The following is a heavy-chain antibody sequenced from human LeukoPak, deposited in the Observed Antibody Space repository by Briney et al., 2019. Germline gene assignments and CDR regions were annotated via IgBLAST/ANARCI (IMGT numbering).Heavy chain of an antibody. J-gene: IGHJ5*02. V-gene: IGHV3-30*04. CDR1: GFTFSSYA. D-gene: IGHD3-10*01. CDR3: ARDLESKGNYYGSGSFLFDP. Sequence: GGSLRLSCAASGFTFSSYAMHWVRQAPGKGLEWVAVISYDGSKKYYADSVKGRFTISRDDSKNTLYVQMNSLRAEDTAVYFCARDLESKGNYYGSGSFLFDPWGQGTLVTVSS. CDR2: ISYDGSKK.